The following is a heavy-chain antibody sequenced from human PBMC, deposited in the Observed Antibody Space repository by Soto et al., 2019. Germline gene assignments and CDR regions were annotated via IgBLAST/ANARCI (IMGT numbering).Heavy chain of an antibody. V-gene: IGHV4-59*08. J-gene: IGHJ4*02. D-gene: IGHD4-4*01. CDR1: GGSINDYY. CDR3: ARHSVDYSNAPFDY. CDR2: VYYSGTT. Sequence: SETLSLTCTVSGGSINDYYWSWIRQPPGKGLEWIGYVYYSGTTNYNPSLNSRVTISVDTSKKQFFLKLSSVTAADTAVYYCARHSVDYSNAPFDYWGQGTLVT.